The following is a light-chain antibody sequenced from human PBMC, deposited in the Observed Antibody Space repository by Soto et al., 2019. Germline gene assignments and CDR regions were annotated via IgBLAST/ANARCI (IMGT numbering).Light chain of an antibody. CDR2: LDSDGTP. Sequence: QSVLTQSPSASASLGASVKLTCTLSSGHSNYAIAWHQQQPGKGPRYLMRLDSDGTPSQGDGIPDRFSGSSSGTERYLAISRLQPEDEADYYCQTWGSAIVVFGRGTKLTVL. V-gene: IGLV4-69*02. CDR3: QTWGSAIVV. J-gene: IGLJ3*02. CDR1: SGHSNYA.